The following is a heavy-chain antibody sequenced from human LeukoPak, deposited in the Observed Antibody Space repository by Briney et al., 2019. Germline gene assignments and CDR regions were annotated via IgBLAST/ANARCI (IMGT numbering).Heavy chain of an antibody. J-gene: IGHJ6*03. Sequence: ESSETLSLTCTVSGGSISSSSYYWGWIRQPPGKGLEWIGSIYYSGSTYYNPSLKSRVTISVDTSKNQFSLKLSSVTAADTAVYYCARRKSDQYCSSTSCYHYYYYMDVWGKGTTVTVSS. CDR1: GGSISSSSYY. V-gene: IGHV4-39*01. CDR2: IYYSGST. CDR3: ARRKSDQYCSSTSCYHYYYYMDV. D-gene: IGHD2-2*01.